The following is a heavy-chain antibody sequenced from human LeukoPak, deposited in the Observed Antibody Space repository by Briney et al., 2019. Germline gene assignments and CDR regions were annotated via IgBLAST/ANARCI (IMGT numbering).Heavy chain of an antibody. CDR2: IYYSGST. CDR1: GGSISSYY. J-gene: IGHJ6*03. CDR3: ARVRKVSYYYYMDV. V-gene: IGHV4-59*01. D-gene: IGHD4-11*01. Sequence: SETLSLTCTVSGGSISSYYWSWIRQPPGKGLEWIGYIYYSGSTNYNPSLKSRVTISVDTSKNQFSLKLSSMTAADTAVYYCARVRKVSYYYYMDVWGKGTTVTVSS.